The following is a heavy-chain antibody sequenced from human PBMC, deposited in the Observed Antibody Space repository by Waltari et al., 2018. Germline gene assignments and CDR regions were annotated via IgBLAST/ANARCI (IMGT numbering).Heavy chain of an antibody. CDR1: GGSISSGTYY. J-gene: IGHJ3*02. CDR2: IYTSGST. CDR3: ARGTYYYDSSGYYPDAFDI. V-gene: IGHV4-61*02. D-gene: IGHD3-22*01. Sequence: QVQLQESGPGLVKPSQTLSLTCTVSGGSISSGTYYWSWIRPPAGKGLEWIGRIYTSGSTNYNPSLKSRVTISVDTSKNQFSLKLSSVTAADTAVYYCARGTYYYDSSGYYPDAFDIWGQGTMVTVSS.